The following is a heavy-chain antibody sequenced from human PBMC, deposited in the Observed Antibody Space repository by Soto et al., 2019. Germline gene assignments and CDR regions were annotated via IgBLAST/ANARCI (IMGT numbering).Heavy chain of an antibody. CDR3: ARDPGYYDSSGYYLTVVSTPRFGY. D-gene: IGHD3-22*01. Sequence: ASVKVSCKASGYTFTSYGISWVRQAPGQGLEWMGWISAYNGNTNYAQKLQGRVTMTTDTSTSTAYMELRSLRSDDTAVYYCARDPGYYDSSGYYLTVVSTPRFGYWGQGTLVTVSS. CDR1: GYTFTSYG. CDR2: ISAYNGNT. J-gene: IGHJ4*02. V-gene: IGHV1-18*01.